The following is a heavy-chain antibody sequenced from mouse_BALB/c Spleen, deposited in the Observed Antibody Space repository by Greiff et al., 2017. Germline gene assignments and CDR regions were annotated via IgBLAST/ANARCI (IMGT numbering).Heavy chain of an antibody. CDR2: IYPGNSDT. CDR3: ASFSMITWFAY. V-gene: IGHV1-5*01. CDR1: GYTFTSYW. J-gene: IGHJ3*01. Sequence: VQLQQSGTVLARPGASVKMSCKASGYTFTSYWMHWVKQRPGQGLEWIGAIYPGNSDTSYNQKFKGKAKLTAVTSTSTAYMELSSLTNEDSAVYYCASFSMITWFAYWGQGTLVTVSA. D-gene: IGHD2-4*01.